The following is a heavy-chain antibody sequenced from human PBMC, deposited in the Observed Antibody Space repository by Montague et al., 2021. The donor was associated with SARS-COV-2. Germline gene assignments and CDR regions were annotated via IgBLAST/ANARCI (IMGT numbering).Heavy chain of an antibody. Sequence: PALVKPTQTLTLTCTFSGFSLSTSGMCMTWIRQPPGKALEWLARIDWDGDKYYNTFLKSRLTISKDTSKNLVVLTMTNMDPVDTATYYCARGPSDTYYYNGMDVWGRGTPSPSP. J-gene: IGHJ6*02. CDR3: ARGPSDTYYYNGMDV. CDR2: IDWDGDK. CDR1: GFSLSTSGMC. V-gene: IGHV2-70*11.